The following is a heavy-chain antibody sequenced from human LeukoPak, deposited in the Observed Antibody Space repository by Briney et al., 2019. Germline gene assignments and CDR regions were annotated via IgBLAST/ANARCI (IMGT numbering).Heavy chain of an antibody. Sequence: ASVKVSCKTSGYTFTYYVISWVRQAPGQGLEWMGWINAYNGNTNDAQKFQGRVTMTTDTSTSTAYMELRSLRSDDTTVYYCARGEKPYDYWGQGTLVSVSS. CDR2: INAYNGNT. D-gene: IGHD1-26*01. J-gene: IGHJ4*02. V-gene: IGHV1-18*01. CDR3: ARGEKPYDY. CDR1: GYTFTYYV.